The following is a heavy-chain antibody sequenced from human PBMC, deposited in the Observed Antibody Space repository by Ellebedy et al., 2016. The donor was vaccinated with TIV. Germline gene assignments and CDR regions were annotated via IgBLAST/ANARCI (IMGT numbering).Heavy chain of an antibody. CDR3: AKDGGSYSANYNSDLEY. CDR2: ISWNSGSI. Sequence: GGSLRLSCAASGFTFDDYAMHWVRQAPGKGLEWVSGISWNSGSIGYVDSVKGRFTISRDNSKNTLYLQMNSLRAEDTAVYYCAKDGGSYSANYNSDLEYWGQGALVTVSS. D-gene: IGHD4/OR15-4a*01. CDR1: GFTFDDYA. J-gene: IGHJ4*02. V-gene: IGHV3-9*01.